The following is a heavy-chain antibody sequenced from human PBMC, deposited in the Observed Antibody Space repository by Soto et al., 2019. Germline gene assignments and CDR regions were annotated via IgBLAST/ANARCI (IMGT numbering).Heavy chain of an antibody. D-gene: IGHD4-17*01. J-gene: IGHJ5*02. CDR1: GGSISSTHW. CDR2: IYHSGST. CDR3: ARTYGNSPTNWFDP. Sequence: PSETLSLTCAVSGGSISSTHWWSWVRQPPGKGLEWIGEIYHSGSTNYNPSLKSRVTISVDKSKNQFSLNLSSVTAADTAVYYCARTYGNSPTNWFDPWGQGSLVT. V-gene: IGHV4-4*02.